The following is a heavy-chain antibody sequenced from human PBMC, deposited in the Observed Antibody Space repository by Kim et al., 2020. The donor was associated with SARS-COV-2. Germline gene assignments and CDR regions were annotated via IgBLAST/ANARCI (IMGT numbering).Heavy chain of an antibody. D-gene: IGHD7-27*01. Sequence: GGSLRLSCGASGFTFSRYAMSWVRQAPGKGLEWVSVISSSAGSTNYADSVKGRFTISRDNSKNTLYLQMNILRAEATAAYYCSKKADARCWGGAVDYRG. CDR3: SKKADARCWGGAVDY. CDR2: ISSSAGST. J-gene: IGHJ4*01. V-gene: IGHV3-23*01. CDR1: GFTFSRYA.